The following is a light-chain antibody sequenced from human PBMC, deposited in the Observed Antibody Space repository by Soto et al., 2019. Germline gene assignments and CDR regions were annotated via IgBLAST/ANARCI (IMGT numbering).Light chain of an antibody. CDR3: QVWDSSSDHPYV. J-gene: IGLJ1*01. CDR2: YDN. V-gene: IGLV3-21*04. CDR1: NIGSKS. Sequence: SYELTQPPSVSVAPGKTARITCGGNNIGSKSVHWYQQKPRQAPVLVIYYDNDRPSGIPERFSGSNSGNTATLTISRVEAGDEADYYCQVWDSSSDHPYVFGTGTKLTVL.